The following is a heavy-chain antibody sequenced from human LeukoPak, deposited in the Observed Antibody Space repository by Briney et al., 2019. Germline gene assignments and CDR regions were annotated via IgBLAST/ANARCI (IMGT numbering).Heavy chain of an antibody. CDR3: AREGSTYSHMDV. CDR1: GFAFSSYE. CDR2: ISSSGTTI. V-gene: IGHV3-48*03. Sequence: GGSLRLSCAASGFAFSSYEMNWVRQAPAKGLEWVSYISSSGTTIYYADSVKGRFIISRDNAKNSLYLQMNSLRGEDTAVYYCAREGSTYSHMDVWGQGTTVTVSS. J-gene: IGHJ6*02. D-gene: IGHD5/OR15-5a*01.